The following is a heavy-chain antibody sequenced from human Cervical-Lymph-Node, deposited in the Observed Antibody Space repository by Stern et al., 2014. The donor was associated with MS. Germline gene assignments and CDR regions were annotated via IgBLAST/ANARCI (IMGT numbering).Heavy chain of an antibody. D-gene: IGHD3-10*01. CDR3: ARDGMLRGVTDITYSYNGLDV. CDR1: GYTFSSYG. V-gene: IGHV1-18*01. CDR2: ISTYNGKT. Sequence: QVQLVQSGGEVKKPGASVKVSCKASGYTFSSYGISWVRQAPGQGLEWMGWISTYNGKTYYAQKLQARVTMTTDTSTSTAYMELRSLRSDDTAVYYCARDGMLRGVTDITYSYNGLDVWGQGTPVTVSS. J-gene: IGHJ6*02.